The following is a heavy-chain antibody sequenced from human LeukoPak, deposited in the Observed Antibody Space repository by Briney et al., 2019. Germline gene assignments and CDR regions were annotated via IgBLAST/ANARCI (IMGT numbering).Heavy chain of an antibody. D-gene: IGHD3-22*01. Sequence: GGSLRLSCAASGFTFSSYSMNWVRQAPGKGLEWVSLISWDGGSTYYADSVKGRFTISRDNSKNSLYLQMNSLRAEDTALYYCAKTDSSGYLPIHWGQGTLVTVSS. CDR2: ISWDGGST. J-gene: IGHJ4*02. CDR3: AKTDSSGYLPIH. V-gene: IGHV3-43D*03. CDR1: GFTFSSYS.